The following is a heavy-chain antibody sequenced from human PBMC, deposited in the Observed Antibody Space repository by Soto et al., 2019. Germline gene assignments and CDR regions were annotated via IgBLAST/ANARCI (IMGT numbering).Heavy chain of an antibody. J-gene: IGHJ4*02. CDR3: ARREIQGPIDY. CDR1: GYSISSSNW. CDR2: IYYSGTT. D-gene: IGHD1-26*01. V-gene: IGHV4-28*01. Sequence: QVQLQESGPGLVKPSDTLSLTCAVSGYSISSSNWWGWIRQPPGKGLEWIGYIYYSGTTYYNPSLKTRDTMSVDTSKNQSSPKLTSVTAVDTAVYYCARREIQGPIDYWGQGTLVTVSS.